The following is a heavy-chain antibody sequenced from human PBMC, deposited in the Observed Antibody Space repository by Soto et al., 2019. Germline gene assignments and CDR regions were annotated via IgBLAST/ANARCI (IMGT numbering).Heavy chain of an antibody. CDR2: ISAHNGNT. CDR1: GYTFTSYG. V-gene: IGHV1-18*01. Sequence: QVHLVQSRAEVKKPGASVKVSCKGSGYTFTSYGITWVRQAPGQGLEWMGWISAHNGNTDYAQRLQGRVTVTRDTSTSTAYMELRSLRSDDTAVYYCARGRYGDYWGQRARVTVSS. J-gene: IGHJ4*02. D-gene: IGHD1-1*01. CDR3: ARGRYGDY.